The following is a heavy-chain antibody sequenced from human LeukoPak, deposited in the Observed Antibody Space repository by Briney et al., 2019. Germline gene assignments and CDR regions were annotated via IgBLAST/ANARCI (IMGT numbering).Heavy chain of an antibody. CDR3: ARAGSSWYWFDP. V-gene: IGHV4-59*01. J-gene: IGHJ5*02. D-gene: IGHD6-13*01. CDR1: DGSISGYY. CDR2: IYYSGST. Sequence: SETLSLTCTVSDGSISGYYWSWIRQPPGKGLEWIGYIYYSGSTNYNPSLKSRLTISVDTSKNQFSLKLSSVTAADTAVYYCARAGSSWYWFDPWGQGTLVTVSS.